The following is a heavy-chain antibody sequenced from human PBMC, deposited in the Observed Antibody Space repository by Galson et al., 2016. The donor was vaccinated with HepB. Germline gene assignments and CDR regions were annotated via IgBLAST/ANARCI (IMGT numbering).Heavy chain of an antibody. CDR3: ATGTSLIRGFDH. J-gene: IGHJ4*02. D-gene: IGHD3-16*01. V-gene: IGHV1-18*04. Sequence: SVKVSCKGSGYIFRNYGINWVRQAPGQGLEWMGWISAYNGDTNYAPKVQGRVTMTTDISTNTATMELWNLSSDDTAVYYCATGTSLIRGFDHWGQGTLVTVSS. CDR2: ISAYNGDT. CDR1: GYIFRNYG.